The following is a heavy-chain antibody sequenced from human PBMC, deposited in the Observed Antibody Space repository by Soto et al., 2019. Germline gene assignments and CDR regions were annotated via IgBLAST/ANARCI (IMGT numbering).Heavy chain of an antibody. CDR1: GFTFSSYS. D-gene: IGHD6-19*01. CDR3: ARVAVAGPDVYYYYMDV. CDR2: ISSSSSTI. V-gene: IGHV3-48*01. Sequence: GGSLRLSCAASGFTFSSYSMNWVRQAPGKGLEWVSYISSSSSTIYYADSVKGRFTISRDNAKNSLYLQMNSLRAEDTAVYYCARVAVAGPDVYYYYMDVWGKGTTVTVSS. J-gene: IGHJ6*03.